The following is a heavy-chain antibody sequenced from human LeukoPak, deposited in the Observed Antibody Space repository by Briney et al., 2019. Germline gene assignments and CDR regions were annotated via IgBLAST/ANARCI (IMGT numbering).Heavy chain of an antibody. D-gene: IGHD6-19*01. CDR2: IYTSENT. Sequence: SETLSLTCTVSGGSISSYYWSWIRQPAGKALERMGRIYTSENTNYNPSLKSRVAMSVDTSKNQLSLKLSSVTAADTAVYYCARDSLGYSSGWEDYWGQGTLVTVSS. J-gene: IGHJ4*02. CDR1: GGSISSYY. CDR3: ARDSLGYSSGWEDY. V-gene: IGHV4-4*07.